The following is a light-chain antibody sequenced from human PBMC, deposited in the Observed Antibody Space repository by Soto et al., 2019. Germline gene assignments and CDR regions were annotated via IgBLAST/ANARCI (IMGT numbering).Light chain of an antibody. Sequence: DIQMTQSPSSLSASVGDRVTITCRASQSISSYLNCYQQKPGKAPKLLIYAASSLQSGVPSRFSGSGSGTDFTLTISSLQPEDFATYYCQQSYSTSPTFGGGTKVEIK. V-gene: IGKV1-39*01. J-gene: IGKJ4*01. CDR2: AAS. CDR1: QSISSY. CDR3: QQSYSTSPT.